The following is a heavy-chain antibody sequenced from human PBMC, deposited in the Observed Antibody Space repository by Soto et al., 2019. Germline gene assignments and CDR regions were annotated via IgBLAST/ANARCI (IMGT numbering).Heavy chain of an antibody. CDR1: GGSFGVYY. CDR3: ARARSYYYYGMDV. J-gene: IGHJ6*02. Sequence: SETLSLTWAVYGGSFGVYYWSGIREPPGKGLEWIGVINHSGSTNYNPSLKSRVTISVDTSKNQFSLKLSSGTAADTPVYYCARARSYYYYGMDVWGQGTTVT. CDR2: INHSGST. V-gene: IGHV4-34*01.